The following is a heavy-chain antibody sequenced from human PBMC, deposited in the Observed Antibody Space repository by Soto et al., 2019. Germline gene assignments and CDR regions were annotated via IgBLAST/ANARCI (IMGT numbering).Heavy chain of an antibody. V-gene: IGHV4-34*01. CDR2: INHIGST. CDR1: GGSFSGYY. D-gene: IGHD4-17*01. Sequence: SETLSLTCAVYGGSFSGYYWSWIRQPPGKGLEWIGEINHIGSTNYNPSLKSRVTISVDTSKNQFSLKLSSVTAADTAVYYCARGSSTVTSHWGPSRYYYYYYMDVWGKGTTVTVSS. J-gene: IGHJ6*03. CDR3: ARGSSTVTSHWGPSRYYYYYYMDV.